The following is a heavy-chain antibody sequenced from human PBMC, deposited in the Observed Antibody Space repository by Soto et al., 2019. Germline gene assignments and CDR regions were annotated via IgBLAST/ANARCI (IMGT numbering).Heavy chain of an antibody. CDR3: AKDHSKWLVAYYYYGMDV. Sequence: PGGSLRLSWAASGFTFDDYTMHWVRQAPGKGLEWVSLISWDGGSTYYADSVKGRFTISRDNSKNSLYLQMNSLRTEDTALYYCAKDHSKWLVAYYYYGMDVWGQGTTVTVSS. J-gene: IGHJ6*02. CDR2: ISWDGGST. D-gene: IGHD6-19*01. CDR1: GFTFDDYT. V-gene: IGHV3-43*01.